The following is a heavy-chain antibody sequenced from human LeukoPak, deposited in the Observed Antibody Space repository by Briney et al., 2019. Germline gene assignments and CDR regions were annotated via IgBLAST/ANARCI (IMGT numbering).Heavy chain of an antibody. CDR3: ARERDSILLFYYMDV. V-gene: IGHV1-2*02. CDR1: GYTFTGYY. D-gene: IGHD2-21*01. Sequence: ASVKVSCKASGYTFTGYYMHWVRQAPGQGLEWMGWINPNSGGTNYAQKFQGRVTMTRDTSISTAYMELSRLRSDDTAVYYCARERDSILLFYYMDVWGKGTTVTVSS. CDR2: INPNSGGT. J-gene: IGHJ6*03.